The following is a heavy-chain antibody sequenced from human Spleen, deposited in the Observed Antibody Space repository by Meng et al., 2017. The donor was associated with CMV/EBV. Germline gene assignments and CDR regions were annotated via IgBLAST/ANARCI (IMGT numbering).Heavy chain of an antibody. V-gene: IGHV1-18*01. J-gene: IGHJ6*02. CDR1: GYTFSSYG. Sequence: ASVKVSCKASGYTFSSYGITWVRQAPGQGLEWMGWISAYNGNTNYVQKLQGRVTMTTDTSTSTAYMELGSPRSDDTAAYYCARIEGYDFWSGYSLVDVWGQGTTVTVSS. CDR2: ISAYNGNT. CDR3: ARIEGYDFWSGYSLVDV. D-gene: IGHD3-3*01.